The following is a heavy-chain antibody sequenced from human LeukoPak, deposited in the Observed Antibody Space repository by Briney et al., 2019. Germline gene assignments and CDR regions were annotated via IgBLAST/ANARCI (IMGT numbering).Heavy chain of an antibody. CDR1: GGSISSYH. CDR2: IYYSGST. Sequence: SETLSLTCTVSGGSISSYHWSWIRQPPGKGLEWIGYIYYSGSTNYNPSLKSRVTISVDTSKKQFSLKLTSVSAADTAVYYCARRGYYGSGSYYKDWGQGNLVTVSS. D-gene: IGHD3-10*01. CDR3: ARRGYYGSGSYYKD. J-gene: IGHJ4*02. V-gene: IGHV4-59*08.